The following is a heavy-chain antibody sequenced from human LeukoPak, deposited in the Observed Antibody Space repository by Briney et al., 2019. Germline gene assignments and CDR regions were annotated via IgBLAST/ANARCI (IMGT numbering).Heavy chain of an antibody. CDR1: GYTFTSYD. J-gene: IGHJ6*03. CDR3: AREGDYGDYPRYMDV. V-gene: IGHV1-69*06. CDR2: IIPIFGTA. Sequence: GASVKVSCKASGYTFTSYDINWVRQAPGQGLEWMGGIIPIFGTANYAQKFQGRVTITADKSTSTAYMELSSLRSEDTAVYYCAREGDYGDYPRYMDVWGKGTTVTVSS. D-gene: IGHD4-17*01.